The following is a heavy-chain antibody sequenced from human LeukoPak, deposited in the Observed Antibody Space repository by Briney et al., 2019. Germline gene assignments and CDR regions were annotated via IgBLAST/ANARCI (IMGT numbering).Heavy chain of an antibody. CDR3: ASQYYDSSGFDY. Sequence: SETLSLTCTVSGGSISSYYWSWIRQPPGKGLEWIGYIYYSGSTNYNPSLKSRVTISVDTSKNQFSLKLSSVTAADTAVYYCASQYYDSSGFDYWGQGTLVTVSS. J-gene: IGHJ4*02. D-gene: IGHD3-22*01. V-gene: IGHV4-59*08. CDR1: GGSISSYY. CDR2: IYYSGST.